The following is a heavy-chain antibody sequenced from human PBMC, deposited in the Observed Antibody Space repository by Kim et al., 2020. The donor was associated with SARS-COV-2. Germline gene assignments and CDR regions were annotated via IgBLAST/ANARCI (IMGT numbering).Heavy chain of an antibody. CDR2: SNPNSDGT. D-gene: IGHD3-9*01. Sequence: SNPNSDGTNYAQKFQGRVTMTRDTSISTAYMDLSRLRSDDTAVYYCARVLTFNYDILTGYSPLYGMDVWGQGTTVTVSS. V-gene: IGHV1-2*02. J-gene: IGHJ6*02. CDR3: ARVLTFNYDILTGYSPLYGMDV.